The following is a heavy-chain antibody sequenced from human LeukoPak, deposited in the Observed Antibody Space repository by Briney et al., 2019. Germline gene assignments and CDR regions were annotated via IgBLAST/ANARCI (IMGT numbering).Heavy chain of an antibody. V-gene: IGHV4-59*01. CDR3: ARDQGPPGGGIDY. CDR1: GGSISSYY. D-gene: IGHD1-14*01. J-gene: IGHJ4*02. CDR2: IYYSGSI. Sequence: PSETLSLTCTVSGGSISSYYWSWLRQPPGKGLEWIGYIYYSGSINYNPSLKSRVTISVDTSKNQFSLKLSSVTAADTAVYYCARDQGPPGGGIDYWGLGTLVTVSS.